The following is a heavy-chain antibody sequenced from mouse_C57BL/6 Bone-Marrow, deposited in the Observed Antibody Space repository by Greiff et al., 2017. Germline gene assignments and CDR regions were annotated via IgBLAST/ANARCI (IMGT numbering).Heavy chain of an antibody. J-gene: IGHJ1*03. V-gene: IGHV4-1*01. CDR1: AIDFSRYW. CDR3: ARQGYGSTYWYFDV. D-gene: IGHD1-1*01. Sequence: SAPAIDFSRYWMSWVRRAPGKGLEWIGEINPDSSTINYAPSLKDKFIISRDNAKNTLYLQMSKVRSEDTALYYCARQGYGSTYWYFDVWGTGTTVTVSS. CDR2: INPDSSTI.